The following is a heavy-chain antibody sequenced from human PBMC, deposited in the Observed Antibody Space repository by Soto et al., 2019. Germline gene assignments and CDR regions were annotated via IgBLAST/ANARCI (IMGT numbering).Heavy chain of an antibody. D-gene: IGHD6-19*01. V-gene: IGHV1-69*01. CDR1: GGTFSSYA. CDR2: IIPIFGTA. CDR3: ARDHGRDLKPGIAVAGRQKPELDDY. J-gene: IGHJ4*02. Sequence: QVQLVQSGAEVKKPGSSVKVSCKASGGTFSSYAISWVRQAPGQGLEWMGGIIPIFGTANYAQKFQGRVTITADESTSTAYMELSSLRSEDTAVYYCARDHGRDLKPGIAVAGRQKPELDDYWGQGTLVTVSS.